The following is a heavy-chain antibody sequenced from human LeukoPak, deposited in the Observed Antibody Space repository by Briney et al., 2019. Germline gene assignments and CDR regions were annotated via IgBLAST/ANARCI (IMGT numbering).Heavy chain of an antibody. CDR2: IIPIFGTA. Sequence: SVKVSCKASGGTFSSYAISWVRQAPGQGLEWMGGIIPIFGTANYAQKFQGRVTMTTDTSTSTAYMELRSLRSDDTAVYYCARDLYYDYVWGSYRYPPDAFDIWGQGTMVTVSS. J-gene: IGHJ3*02. V-gene: IGHV1-69*05. CDR1: GGTFSSYA. D-gene: IGHD3-16*02. CDR3: ARDLYYDYVWGSYRYPPDAFDI.